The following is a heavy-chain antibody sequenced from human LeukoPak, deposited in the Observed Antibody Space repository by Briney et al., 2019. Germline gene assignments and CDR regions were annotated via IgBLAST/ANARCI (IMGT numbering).Heavy chain of an antibody. V-gene: IGHV3-20*04. Sequence: PGESLRLSCAASGFTVSSNYMSWVRQAPGKGLEWVSGNNWNGGSTGYADSVKGRFTISRDNAKNPLYLQMNSLRAEDTALYYCNGYCSSASCYSDMDVWGQGTTVTVSS. CDR3: NGYCSSASCYSDMDV. CDR1: GFTVSSNY. J-gene: IGHJ6*02. CDR2: NNWNGGST. D-gene: IGHD2-2*02.